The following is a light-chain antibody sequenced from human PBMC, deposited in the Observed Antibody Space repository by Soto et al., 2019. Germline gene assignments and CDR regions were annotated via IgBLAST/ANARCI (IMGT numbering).Light chain of an antibody. CDR3: QQRSGWPPSIT. CDR2: DAS. V-gene: IGKV3-11*01. CDR1: QSVSSY. J-gene: IGKJ5*01. Sequence: EIVLTQSPATLSLSPGERATLSCRASQSVSSYLAWYQQKPGQAPMLLIFDASTRATGIPARFSGSGSETDFTLTISRLEPEDFAVYYCQQRSGWPPSITFGQGTRLEIK.